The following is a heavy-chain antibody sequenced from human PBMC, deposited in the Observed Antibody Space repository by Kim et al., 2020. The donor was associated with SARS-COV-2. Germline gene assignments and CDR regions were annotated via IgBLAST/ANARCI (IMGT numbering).Heavy chain of an antibody. CDR3: ARGGGYARAV. CDR2: NT. D-gene: IGHD6-25*01. V-gene: IGHV1-8*01. Sequence: NTGYAQKFQGRVTMTRNTSISTAYMGLSSLRSEDTAVYYCARGGGYARAVWGQGTTVTVSS. J-gene: IGHJ6*02.